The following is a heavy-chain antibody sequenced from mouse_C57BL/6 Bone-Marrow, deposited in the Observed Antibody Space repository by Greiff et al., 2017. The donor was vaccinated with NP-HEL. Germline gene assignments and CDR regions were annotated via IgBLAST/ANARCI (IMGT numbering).Heavy chain of an antibody. CDR3: ARGSIYYGNYDAMDY. CDR1: GFTFSDFY. V-gene: IGHV7-1*01. D-gene: IGHD2-1*01. CDR2: SRNKANDYTT. J-gene: IGHJ4*01. Sequence: EVQVVDSGGGLVQSGRSLRLSCATSGFTFSDFYMEWVRQAPGKGLEWIAASRNKANDYTTEYSASVKGRFIVSRDTSQSILYLQMNALRAEDTAIYYCARGSIYYGNYDAMDYWGQGTSVTVSS.